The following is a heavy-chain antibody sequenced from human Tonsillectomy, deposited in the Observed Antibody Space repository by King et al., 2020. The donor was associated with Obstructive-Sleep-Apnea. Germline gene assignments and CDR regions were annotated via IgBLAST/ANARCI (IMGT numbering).Heavy chain of an antibody. CDR2: IWYDGSNK. D-gene: IGHD3-10*01. V-gene: IGHV3-33*01. CDR3: ARGSGSYRKRCMDV. CDR1: GFTFSTYG. J-gene: IGHJ6*02. Sequence: VQLVESGGGVVQPGRSLRLSCAASGFTFSTYGMHWVRQAPGKGLEWVAVIWYDGSNKYYADSVKDRFTISRDNSKNTLYRQMNSLRADDTALYYCARGSGSYRKRCMDVWGQGTTVTVSS.